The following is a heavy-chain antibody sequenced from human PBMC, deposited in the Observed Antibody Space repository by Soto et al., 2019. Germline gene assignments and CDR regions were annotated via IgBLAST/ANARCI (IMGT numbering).Heavy chain of an antibody. D-gene: IGHD2-21*02. Sequence: QVQLVQSGAEVKKPGSSVKVSCKASAGTFSSYAISWVRQAPGQVLEWMGWIIPIFGTANYAQKFQGRVTITADKSTSTAYMELSSLRSEDTAVYYWASRVTATNKFAYWGEGTLVTVSS. CDR1: AGTFSSYA. CDR2: IIPIFGTA. J-gene: IGHJ4*02. V-gene: IGHV1-69*06. CDR3: ASRVTATNKFAY.